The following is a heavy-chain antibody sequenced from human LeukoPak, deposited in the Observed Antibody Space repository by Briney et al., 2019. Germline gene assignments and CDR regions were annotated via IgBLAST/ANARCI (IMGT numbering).Heavy chain of an antibody. CDR1: GYTFTSYY. Sequence: ASVKVSCKASGYTFTSYYMHWVRQAPGQGLEWMGIINPGGGSTSYAQKFQGRVTMTRDTSTSTVYMELSSLRSEDTAVYYCARGCTVTTYGYYYYYMDVWGKGTTVTVSS. V-gene: IGHV1-46*01. CDR2: INPGGGST. D-gene: IGHD4-17*01. J-gene: IGHJ6*03. CDR3: ARGCTVTTYGYYYYYMDV.